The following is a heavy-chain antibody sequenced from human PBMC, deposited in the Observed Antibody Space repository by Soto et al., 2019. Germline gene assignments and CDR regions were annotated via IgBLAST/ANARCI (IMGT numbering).Heavy chain of an antibody. CDR1: GFTFSSYA. J-gene: IGHJ6*03. Sequence: GWSLRLSCAASGFTFSSYAMSWVRQAPGKGLEWVSSISGSGGSTYYADSVKGRFTISRDNSKNTLYLQMNSLRAEDTAVYYCARSLLCFGEVPQYYMDVWGKGTTVTVSS. D-gene: IGHD3-10*01. V-gene: IGHV3-23*01. CDR3: ARSLLCFGEVPQYYMDV. CDR2: ISGSGGST.